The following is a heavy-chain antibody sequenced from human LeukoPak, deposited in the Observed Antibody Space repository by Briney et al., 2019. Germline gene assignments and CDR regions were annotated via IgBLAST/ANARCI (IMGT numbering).Heavy chain of an antibody. CDR2: ISGSGGST. J-gene: IGHJ5*02. CDR3: GYGSGSSNWFDP. CDR1: GFTFSSYA. Sequence: GGSLRLSCAASGFTFSSYAMTWVRQAPGKGLEWVSGISGSGGSTYYADSVKGRFTISRDNSKNTLYVQMNSLRAEDTAVYYCGYGSGSSNWFDPWGQGTLVTVSS. V-gene: IGHV3-23*01. D-gene: IGHD3-10*01.